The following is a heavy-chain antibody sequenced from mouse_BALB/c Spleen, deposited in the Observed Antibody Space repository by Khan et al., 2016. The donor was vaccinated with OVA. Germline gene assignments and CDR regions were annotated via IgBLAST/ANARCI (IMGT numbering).Heavy chain of an antibody. CDR1: GFSLTDYS. V-gene: IGHV2-2*02. Sequence: QVQLKESGPGLVQPSQSLSITCTVSGFSLTDYSVHWVRQSPGKGLEWLGVIWSGGSTDYNAAFISRLSISKDNSKGHVFFKMNSLQANDTAIHYCARRGYDYGRGAWFAYWGQGTLVTVSA. J-gene: IGHJ3*01. D-gene: IGHD2-4*01. CDR3: ARRGYDYGRGAWFAY. CDR2: IWSGGST.